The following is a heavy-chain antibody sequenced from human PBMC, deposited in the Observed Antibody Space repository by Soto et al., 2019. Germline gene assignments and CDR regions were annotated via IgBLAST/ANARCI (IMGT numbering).Heavy chain of an antibody. Sequence: SETLSLTCAVSEGSFSSGDYSWNWIRQPPGKGLEWIGYIYTSGSTYYSSSLKSRVTISVDRSKNQFSLPLTSLTAADTAVYYCARGNDYVCFRFDYWGQVLPVTVS. J-gene: IGHJ4*02. V-gene: IGHV4-30-2*01. CDR3: ARGNDYVCFRFDY. D-gene: IGHD3-16*01. CDR2: IYTSGST. CDR1: EGSFSSGDYS.